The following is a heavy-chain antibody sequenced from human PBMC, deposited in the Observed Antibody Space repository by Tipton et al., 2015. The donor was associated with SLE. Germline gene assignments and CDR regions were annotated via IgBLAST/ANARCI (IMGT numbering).Heavy chain of an antibody. CDR1: GGSISSYY. J-gene: IGHJ4*02. D-gene: IGHD6-13*01. Sequence: TLSLTCTVSGGSISSYYWNWIRQPPGKGLEWIGYIYYSGSTNYNPSLKSRVTISVDTSKNQFSLKLSFVTAADTAVYYCARDLGSSGSFDYWGQGTLVTVSS. CDR2: IYYSGST. V-gene: IGHV4-59*12. CDR3: ARDLGSSGSFDY.